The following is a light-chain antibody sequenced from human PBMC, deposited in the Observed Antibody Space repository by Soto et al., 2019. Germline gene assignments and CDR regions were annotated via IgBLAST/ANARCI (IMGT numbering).Light chain of an antibody. J-gene: IGKJ4*01. CDR3: QPSYSTPALT. CDR2: AAS. Sequence: DIQMTQSPSSLSASVGDRVTITCRASQSISSSLNWYQQKPGKAPKLLIYAASSLQSGVQSRFSGSGSGTDFTLTISSLQAEDFATYYGQPSYSTPALTVGGGTKVEIK. V-gene: IGKV1-39*01. CDR1: QSISSS.